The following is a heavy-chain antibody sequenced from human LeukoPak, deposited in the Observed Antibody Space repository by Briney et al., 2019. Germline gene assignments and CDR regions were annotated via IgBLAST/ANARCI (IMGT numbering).Heavy chain of an antibody. CDR1: GDSISSYY. D-gene: IGHD3-10*01. V-gene: IGHV4-59*01. CDR2: IYYSGST. CDR3: ARDGRQRITMDTGALDI. Sequence: PSETLSLTCTVSGDSISSYYWSWIRQPPGKGLEWIGYIYYSGSTNYNPSLKSRVTISVDTPRNQFSLRLSSVTAADTAVYYCARDGRQRITMDTGALDIWGQGTMVTVSS. J-gene: IGHJ3*02.